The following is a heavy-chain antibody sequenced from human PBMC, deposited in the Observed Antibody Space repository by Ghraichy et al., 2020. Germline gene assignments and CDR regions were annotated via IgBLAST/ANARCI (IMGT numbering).Heavy chain of an antibody. Sequence: SETLSLTCAVYGGSFSGYYWSWIRQPPGKGLEWIGEINHSGSTNYNPSLKSRVTISVDTSKNQFSLKLSYVTAADTAVYYCARVYGIAASVIRDYYYYYYMDVWGKGTTVTVSS. CDR1: GGSFSGYY. D-gene: IGHD6-13*01. CDR3: ARVYGIAASVIRDYYYYYYMDV. V-gene: IGHV4-34*01. J-gene: IGHJ6*03. CDR2: INHSGST.